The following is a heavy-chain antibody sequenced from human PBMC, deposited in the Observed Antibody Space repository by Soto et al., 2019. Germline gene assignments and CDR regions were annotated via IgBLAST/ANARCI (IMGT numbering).Heavy chain of an antibody. CDR3: ARAIGPTLFDY. CDR2: IGTAGDT. V-gene: IGHV3-13*04. J-gene: IGHJ4*02. Sequence: GGSLSLSCSASGFTFSSYDMHWVRQGPGKGLEWVSAIGTAGDTNYAGSVKGRFTISRENAKNSLYLQMNSLRAGDTAIYFCARAIGPTLFDYWGQGTLVTVSS. D-gene: IGHD3-22*01. CDR1: GFTFSSYD.